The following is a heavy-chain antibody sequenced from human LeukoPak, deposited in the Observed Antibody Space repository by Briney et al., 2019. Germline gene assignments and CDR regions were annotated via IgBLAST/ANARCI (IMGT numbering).Heavy chain of an antibody. CDR2: ISDSGSPI. Sequence: GGSLRLSCAASGSTFSSHEMNWVRQAPGKGMEWVSYISDSGSPIYYADSVKGRFTVSRDNAKNSLYLQMNSLRAEDTALYYCARQTLGATGYSAFDFWGQGTLVTVSS. V-gene: IGHV3-48*03. CDR3: ARQTLGATGYSAFDF. J-gene: IGHJ3*01. CDR1: GSTFSSHE. D-gene: IGHD3-9*01.